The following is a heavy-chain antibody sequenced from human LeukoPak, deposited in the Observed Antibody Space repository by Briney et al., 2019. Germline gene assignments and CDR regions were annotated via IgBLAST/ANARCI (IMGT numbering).Heavy chain of an antibody. D-gene: IGHD2/OR15-2a*01. J-gene: IGHJ4*02. Sequence: GGSLRLSXAASGFTFSSYGMHWVRQAPGKGLEWVAFIRYDGSNKYYADSVKGRFTISRDNSKNTLYLQMNSLRAEDTAVYYCAKEGSSQNIDNYFDYWGLGTLVTVSS. CDR3: AKEGSSQNIDNYFDY. V-gene: IGHV3-30*02. CDR1: GFTFSSYG. CDR2: IRYDGSNK.